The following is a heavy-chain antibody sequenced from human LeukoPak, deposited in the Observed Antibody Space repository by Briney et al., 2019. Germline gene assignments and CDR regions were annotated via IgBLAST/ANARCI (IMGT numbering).Heavy chain of an antibody. CDR1: GFTFSSYS. CDR2: IRYDGINK. D-gene: IGHD5-18*01. J-gene: IGHJ4*02. V-gene: IGHV3-30*02. Sequence: GGSLRLSCAASGFTFSSYSMNWVRQAPGKGLEWVAFIRYDGINKYYADSVKGRFTISRDNSKNTLYLQMNSLRTEDTAVYYCAKDKREDTAMVTYGDYWGQGTLVTVSS. CDR3: AKDKREDTAMVTYGDY.